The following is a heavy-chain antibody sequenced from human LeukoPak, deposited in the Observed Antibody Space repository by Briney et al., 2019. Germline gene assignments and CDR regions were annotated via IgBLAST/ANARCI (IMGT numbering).Heavy chain of an antibody. CDR3: ARYGSSSWYSYYFDY. V-gene: IGHV4-59*01. Sequence: PSETLSLTXTVSGGSISSYYWSWIRQPPGKGLEWIGYIYYSGSTNYNPSLKSRVTISVDTSKNQFSLKLSSVTAADTAVYYCARYGSSSWYSYYFDYWGQGTLVTVSS. CDR1: GGSISSYY. J-gene: IGHJ4*02. CDR2: IYYSGST. D-gene: IGHD6-13*01.